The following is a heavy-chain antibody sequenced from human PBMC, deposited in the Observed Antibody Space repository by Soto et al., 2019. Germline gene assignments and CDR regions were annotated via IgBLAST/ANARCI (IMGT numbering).Heavy chain of an antibody. J-gene: IGHJ4*02. CDR3: ARDPVGAPEGH. Sequence: PSETLSLTGTVSGGSVSSGSYYWSWIRQPPGKGLEWIGYSYYSGSTNYNPSLKSRVTISVGTSKNQFSLKLSSVTAADTALYYCARDPVGAPEGHWGQGPLVTVSS. V-gene: IGHV4-61*01. CDR1: GGSVSSGSYY. CDR2: SYYSGST. D-gene: IGHD1-26*01.